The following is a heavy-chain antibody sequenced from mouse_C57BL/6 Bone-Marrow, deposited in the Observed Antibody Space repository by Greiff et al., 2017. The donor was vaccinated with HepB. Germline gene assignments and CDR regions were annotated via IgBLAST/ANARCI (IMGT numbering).Heavy chain of an antibody. CDR1: GFTFSDAW. J-gene: IGHJ1*03. CDR2: IRNKANNHAT. CDR3: TAYDGYSYWYFDV. D-gene: IGHD2-3*01. Sequence: EVKVEESGGGLVQPGGSMKLSCAASGFTFSDAWMDWVRQSPEKGLEWVAEIRNKANNHATYYAESVKGRFTISRDDSKSSVYLQMNSLRAEDTGIYYCTAYDGYSYWYFDVWGTGTTVTVSS. V-gene: IGHV6-6*01.